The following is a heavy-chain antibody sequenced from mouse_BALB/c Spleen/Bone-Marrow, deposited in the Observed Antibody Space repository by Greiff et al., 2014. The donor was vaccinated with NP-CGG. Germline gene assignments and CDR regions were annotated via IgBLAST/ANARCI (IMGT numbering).Heavy chain of an antibody. CDR2: ISDGGSYT. CDR3: GRGRMMTTEGGFAY. CDR1: GFTFSDYY. J-gene: IGHJ3*01. D-gene: IGHD2-4*01. V-gene: IGHV5-4*02. Sequence: EVMLVESGGGLVKPGGSLKLSCAASGFTFSDYYMYWVRQTPEKRLEWVATISDGGSYTYYPDSVKGRFTISRDNAKNNLYMQMRRLKTEDAAMDYCGRGRMMTTEGGFAYWGQGTLVTVSA.